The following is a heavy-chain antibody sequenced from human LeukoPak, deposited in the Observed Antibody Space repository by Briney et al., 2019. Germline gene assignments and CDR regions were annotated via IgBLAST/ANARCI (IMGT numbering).Heavy chain of an antibody. Sequence: SQTLSLTCAISGDSVSSNSAAWNWIRQSPSRGLEWLGKTYYRSKWYNDYAVSVKSRITINPDTSKNQFSLQLNSVTPEDTAVYYCARDPEGGWLVTPHLDYWGQGTLVTVSS. V-gene: IGHV6-1*01. D-gene: IGHD3-9*01. J-gene: IGHJ4*02. CDR3: ARDPEGGWLVTPHLDY. CDR1: GDSVSSNSAA. CDR2: TYYRSKWYN.